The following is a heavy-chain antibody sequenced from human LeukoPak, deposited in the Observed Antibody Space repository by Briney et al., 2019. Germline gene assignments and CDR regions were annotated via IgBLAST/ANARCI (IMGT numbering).Heavy chain of an antibody. J-gene: IGHJ6*03. CDR2: IKSKTDGGIT. CDR3: TTDELLGYCSSTSCYGSYYYYMDV. Sequence: GGSLRLSCAASGFTFSNAWMSWVRQAPGKGLEWVGRIKSKTDGGITDYAAPVKGRFTISRDDSKNTLYLQMNSLKTEDTAVYYCTTDELLGYCSSTSCYGSYYYYMDVWGKGTTVTVSS. CDR1: GFTFSNAW. V-gene: IGHV3-15*01. D-gene: IGHD2-2*01.